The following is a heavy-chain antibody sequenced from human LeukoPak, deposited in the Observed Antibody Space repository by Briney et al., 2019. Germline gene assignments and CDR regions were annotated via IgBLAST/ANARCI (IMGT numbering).Heavy chain of an antibody. CDR2: IYYSGNT. D-gene: IGHD6-19*01. V-gene: IGHV4-39*07. CDR3: ARAAGSGLIDY. J-gene: IGHJ4*02. Sequence: SETLSLSCTLSGGSISNYYWDWIRQPPGMALGWIGSIYYSGNTYYNPSLKSRVTISLDTSKNQFSLNLNSVTAADTALYFCARAAGSGLIDYWGQGILVIVSS. CDR1: GGSISNYY.